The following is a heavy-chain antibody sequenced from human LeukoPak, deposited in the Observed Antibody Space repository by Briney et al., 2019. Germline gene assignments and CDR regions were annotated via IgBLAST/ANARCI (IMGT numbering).Heavy chain of an antibody. CDR1: GFTFSSYA. CDR3: AKEITIFGLANWFDH. CDR2: ISGSGGST. V-gene: IGHV3-23*01. Sequence: GGSLRLSCAASGFTFSSYAMSWVRQAPGKGLEWVSAISGSGGSTYYEDSVKGRFTISRDNSKNTLYLQMNSMSAEDTAVYYCAKEITIFGLANWFDHWGQGTLVTVSS. J-gene: IGHJ5*02. D-gene: IGHD3-3*01.